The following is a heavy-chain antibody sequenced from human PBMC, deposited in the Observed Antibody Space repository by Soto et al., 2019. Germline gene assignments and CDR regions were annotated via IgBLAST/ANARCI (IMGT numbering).Heavy chain of an antibody. D-gene: IGHD1-7*01. CDR1: GFTFSNAW. V-gene: IGHV3-23*01. J-gene: IGHJ4*02. CDR3: VKEGTGTTSAVFDY. Sequence: GGSLRLSCAASGFTFSNAWMNWVRQAPGKGLEWVSAISGGGRDSYYADSVKGRFTISRDDSKNTLYLHVNSLRAEDTAVYFCVKEGTGTTSAVFDYWGQGTLVTVSS. CDR2: ISGGGRDS.